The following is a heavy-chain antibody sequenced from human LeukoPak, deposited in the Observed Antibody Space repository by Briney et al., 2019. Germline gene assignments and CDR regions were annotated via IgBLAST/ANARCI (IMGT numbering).Heavy chain of an antibody. D-gene: IGHD1-26*01. Sequence: GASVKVSCKASGGTFSSYAISWVRQAPGQGLEWMGGIIPIFGTANYAQKFQGRVTITADESTSTAYMELSSLRSEDTAVYYCARGWSWGEKLGAPNYWGQGTLVTVSS. CDR2: IIPIFGTA. V-gene: IGHV1-69*13. J-gene: IGHJ4*02. CDR1: GGTFSSYA. CDR3: ARGWSWGEKLGAPNY.